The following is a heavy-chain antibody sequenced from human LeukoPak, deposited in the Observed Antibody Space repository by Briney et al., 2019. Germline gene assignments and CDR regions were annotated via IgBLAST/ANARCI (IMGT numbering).Heavy chain of an antibody. CDR2: LHYSGYT. V-gene: IGHV4-30-4*01. D-gene: IGHD2-15*01. CDR1: GASISNGDFY. J-gene: IGHJ4*02. Sequence: SETLSLTCTVSGASISNGDFYWTWIRQPPGKGLEWIGYLHYSGYTYHNPSLKSRITTSIDTSKNQFSLKLSSVTAADTAVYYCARAPRYCSGGSCYSGYFDYWGQGTLVTVSS. CDR3: ARAPRYCSGGSCYSGYFDY.